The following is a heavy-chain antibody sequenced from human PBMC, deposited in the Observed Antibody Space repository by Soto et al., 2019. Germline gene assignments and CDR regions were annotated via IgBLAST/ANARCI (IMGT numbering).Heavy chain of an antibody. CDR1: GYSFTSYW. CDR3: TRQSYCDGSGSYGNAFDI. CDR2: IYPGDSDT. V-gene: IGHV5-51*01. Sequence: PGESLKISCQGSGYSFTSYWIGWVRQMPGKGLEWVGVIYPGDSDTRYSPSFRGQVTISADKSISTAYLQWSSLKASDTAMYYCTRQSYCDGSGSYGNAFDIWGQGTMVTVSS. J-gene: IGHJ3*02. D-gene: IGHD3-10*01.